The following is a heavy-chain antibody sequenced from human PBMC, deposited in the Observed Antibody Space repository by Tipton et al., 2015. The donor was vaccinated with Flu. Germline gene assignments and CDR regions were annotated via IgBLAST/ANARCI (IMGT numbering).Heavy chain of an antibody. J-gene: IGHJ1*01. D-gene: IGHD1-26*01. CDR2: IRYDGSNK. Sequence: SLRLSCAASGFTFSTYALHWVRQAPGKGLEWVAFIRYDGSNKYYADSVKGRFTISRDNFKNTLYLQMNSLRAEDTAVYYCAKAPSWQLVPEYFQHWGQGTLITGTS. V-gene: IGHV3-30*02. CDR3: AKAPSWQLVPEYFQH. CDR1: GFTFSTYA.